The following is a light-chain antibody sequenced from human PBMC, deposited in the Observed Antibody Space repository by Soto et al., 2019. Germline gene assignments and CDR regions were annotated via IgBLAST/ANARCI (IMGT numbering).Light chain of an antibody. CDR3: QKYGSSPR. Sequence: EIVLTQSPGTLSLSPGERATLSCRASQSVNSAYLAWYQQKPGQAPRLLMYGASSRFTGVPDRFSGSGSGTDFTLTISRLEPDDFAVYYCQKYGSSPRFGQGTKVENK. J-gene: IGKJ1*01. CDR1: QSVNSAY. CDR2: GAS. V-gene: IGKV3-20*01.